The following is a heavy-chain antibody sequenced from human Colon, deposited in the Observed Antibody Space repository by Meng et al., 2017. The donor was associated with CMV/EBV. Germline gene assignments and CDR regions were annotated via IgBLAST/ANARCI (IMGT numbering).Heavy chain of an antibody. V-gene: IGHV3-11*01. D-gene: IGHD6-13*01. CDR1: GFTFSDFY. Sequence: SCAAAGFTFSDFYMSWIRRAPGKGLEWISYISNSGTDIYYANSVKGRFTISRDNAKNSLSLQMSSLRADDTAVYYCARHYSSSLPFQHWGQGTLVTVSS. J-gene: IGHJ1*01. CDR3: ARHYSSSLPFQH. CDR2: ISNSGTDI.